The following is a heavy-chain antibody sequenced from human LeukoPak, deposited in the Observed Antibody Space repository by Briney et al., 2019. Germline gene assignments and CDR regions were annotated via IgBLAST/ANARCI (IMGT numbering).Heavy chain of an antibody. CDR1: GYSISSGYY. D-gene: IGHD1-26*01. CDR2: IYHSGST. Sequence: SETLSLTCTVSGYSISSGYYWGWIRQPPGKGLEWIGSIYHSGSTYYNPSLKRRVTISVDTSKNQFSLKLSSVTAADTAVYYCARKVVGATTGTSFDIWGQGTMVTVSS. CDR3: ARKVVGATTGTSFDI. V-gene: IGHV4-38-2*02. J-gene: IGHJ3*02.